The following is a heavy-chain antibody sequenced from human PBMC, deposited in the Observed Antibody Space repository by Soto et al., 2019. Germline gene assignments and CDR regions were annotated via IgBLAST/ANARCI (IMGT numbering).Heavy chain of an antibody. D-gene: IGHD2-8*01. Sequence: QVQLVESGGGLVKPGGSLRLSCAASGFTFSDFYMSWIRQAPGKGLEWISYISSSGTTTYYTESVKGRFTISRDNAKNSLYLQMNTLRDEDTAVYYCARIWGGGGYALIYWGQGTLVTVSS. V-gene: IGHV3-11*01. CDR2: ISSSGTTT. J-gene: IGHJ4*02. CDR1: GFTFSDFY. CDR3: ARIWGGGGYALIY.